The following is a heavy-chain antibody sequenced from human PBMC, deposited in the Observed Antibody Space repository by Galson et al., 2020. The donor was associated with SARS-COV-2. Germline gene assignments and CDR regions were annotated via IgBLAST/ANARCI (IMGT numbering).Heavy chain of an antibody. D-gene: IGHD2-2*02. CDR3: ATYCSSTSCYSAGMDV. CDR2: INWNGGST. V-gene: IGHV3-20*04. Sequence: GGSLRLSCAASGFTFDDYGMSWVRQAPGKGLEWVSGINWNGGSTGYADSVKGRFTISRDNAKNSLYLQMNSLRAEDTALYYCATYCSSTSCYSAGMDVWGQGTTVTVSS. CDR1: GFTFDDYG. J-gene: IGHJ6*02.